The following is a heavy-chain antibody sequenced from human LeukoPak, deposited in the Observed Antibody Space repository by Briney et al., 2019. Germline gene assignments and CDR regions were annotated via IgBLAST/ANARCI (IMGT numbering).Heavy chain of an antibody. CDR3: ARSLPYGTTWYGRSDF. J-gene: IGHJ4*02. CDR2: IRQDGDTK. D-gene: IGHD6-13*01. CDR1: GFPFNAYW. Sequence: GGSLRLSCAASGFPFNAYWMTWVRQAPGKGLEWVANIRQDGDTKYYVDSVKGRFTISRDNAMNSLYLQMNSLRAEDTAIYYCARSLPYGTTWYGRSDFWGQGTLDTVSS. V-gene: IGHV3-7*03.